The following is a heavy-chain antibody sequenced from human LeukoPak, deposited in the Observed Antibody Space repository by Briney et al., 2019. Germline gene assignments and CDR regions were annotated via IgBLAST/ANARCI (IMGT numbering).Heavy chain of an antibody. J-gene: IGHJ1*01. CDR2: ISPSGGIT. D-gene: IGHD3-16*01. Sequence: GGSLRLSCTASGFTFTDAWMNWVRQAPGKGLEWVSGISPSGGITYYTDSVKGRFTISRDNSKNTVFLQMNSLRGEDTAVYYCAEDDAWGRYKHWGQGTLVTVSS. CDR3: AEDDAWGRYKH. V-gene: IGHV3-23*01. CDR1: GFTFTDAW.